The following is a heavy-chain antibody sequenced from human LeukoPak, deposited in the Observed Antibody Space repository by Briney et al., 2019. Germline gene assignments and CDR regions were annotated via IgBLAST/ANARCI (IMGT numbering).Heavy chain of an antibody. Sequence: GGSLRLSCAASGFTFHSYDMSWVRQAPEKGLEWVATISGSGGGTYYADSVKGRFTISRDDSKNTLYLQMNSLRAEDTAVYYCAKDLGKYRTNYFDYWGQGPLVTVSS. CDR1: GFTFHSYD. V-gene: IGHV3-23*01. CDR3: AKDLGKYRTNYFDY. J-gene: IGHJ4*02. D-gene: IGHD1-7*01. CDR2: ISGSGGGT.